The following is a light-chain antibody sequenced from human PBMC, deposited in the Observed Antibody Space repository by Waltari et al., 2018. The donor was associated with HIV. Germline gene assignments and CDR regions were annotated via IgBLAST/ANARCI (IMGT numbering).Light chain of an antibody. CDR3: QQYNSYPWM. CDR2: AAS. CDR1: QGISSY. J-gene: IGKJ1*01. Sequence: DIKMTQSPSSLSASVGDRVTSTCRASQGISSYLAWFQQKPVKAPKSLIYAASSLQSGVPSKFSGSGSGTDFTLTISSLQPEDFATYYCQQYNSYPWMFGQGTKVEIK. V-gene: IGKV1-16*02.